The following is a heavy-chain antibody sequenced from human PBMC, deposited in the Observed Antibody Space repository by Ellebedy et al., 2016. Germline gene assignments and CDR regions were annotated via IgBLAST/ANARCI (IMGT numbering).Heavy chain of an antibody. V-gene: IGHV4-38-2*02. D-gene: IGHD2-2*02. Sequence: SETLSLTCTVSGYSISSGYYWGWIRQPPGKGLEWIGGIYHSGSTYYNPSLKSRVTISVDTSKNQFSLKLSSVTAADTAVYYCAREGQLLLYREGFDYWGQGTLVTVSS. CDR1: GYSISSGYY. J-gene: IGHJ4*02. CDR3: AREGQLLLYREGFDY. CDR2: IYHSGST.